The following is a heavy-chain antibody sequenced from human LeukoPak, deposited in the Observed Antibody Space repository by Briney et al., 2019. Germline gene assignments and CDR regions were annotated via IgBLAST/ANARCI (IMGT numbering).Heavy chain of an antibody. CDR2: IWHDGSNQ. V-gene: IGHV3-33*01. D-gene: IGHD3-10*01. CDR1: GFTFSNYG. CDR3: ARQTGTYDLDY. Sequence: GGSLRLSCAASGFTFSNYGMHWVRQAPGKGLEWGAVIWHDGSNQYYADSVKGRFTISRDNSKDTLYLQMNSLRVEDTAVYYCARQTGTYDLDYWGQGTLVTVSS. J-gene: IGHJ4*02.